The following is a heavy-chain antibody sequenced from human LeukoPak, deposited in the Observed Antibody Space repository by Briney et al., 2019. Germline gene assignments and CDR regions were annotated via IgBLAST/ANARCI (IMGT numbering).Heavy chain of an antibody. CDR3: AREKATGYYDILTGYYAGGD. Sequence: SETLSLTCAVSGGSISSSNWWSWVRPPPGKGLEWIGEIYHSGSTNYNPSLKSRVTISVDKSKNQFSLKLSSVTAADTAVYYCAREKATGYYDILTGYYAGGDWGQGTLVTVSS. CDR2: IYHSGST. J-gene: IGHJ4*02. D-gene: IGHD3-9*01. CDR1: GGSISSSNW. V-gene: IGHV4-4*02.